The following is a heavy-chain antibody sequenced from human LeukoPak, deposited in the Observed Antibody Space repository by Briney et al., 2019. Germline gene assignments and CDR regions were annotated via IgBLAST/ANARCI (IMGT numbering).Heavy chain of an antibody. Sequence: GGSLRLSCAASGFTFTSHGMNWVRQAPGKGLEWVSSIGSRSTSIYYADSVKGRFTISRDNAKNSLYLQMNRLRAEDTAVYYCARETSESFDIWGQGTMVTVSS. CDR2: IGSRSTSI. CDR3: ARETSESFDI. J-gene: IGHJ3*02. V-gene: IGHV3-21*01. CDR1: GFTFTSHG. D-gene: IGHD2-2*01.